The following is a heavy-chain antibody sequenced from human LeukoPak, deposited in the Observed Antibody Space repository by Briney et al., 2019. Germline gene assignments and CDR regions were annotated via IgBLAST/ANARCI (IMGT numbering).Heavy chain of an antibody. CDR3: ARDRKYYYHMDV. Sequence: SETLSLTCTVSGGSISSGSYCWSWIRQPAGKGLEWIGHIYTSGSTNYNPSLKSRVTMSVDTSKNQFSLKLSSVTAADTAVYYCARDRKYYYHMDVWGKGTTVTVSS. D-gene: IGHD1-14*01. J-gene: IGHJ6*04. CDR2: IYTSGST. CDR1: GGSISSGSYC. V-gene: IGHV4-61*09.